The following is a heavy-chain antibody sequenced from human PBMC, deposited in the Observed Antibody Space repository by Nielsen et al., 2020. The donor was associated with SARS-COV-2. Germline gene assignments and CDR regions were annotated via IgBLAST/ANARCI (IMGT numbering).Heavy chain of an antibody. J-gene: IGHJ4*02. CDR3: AKDRRYDFWSGHFDY. Sequence: GESLKISCAASGFTFSSYAMSWVRQAPGKGLEWVSAISGSGGSTYYADSVKGRFTISRDNSKNTLYLQMNSLRAEDTAVYYCAKDRRYDFWSGHFDYWGQGTLVTVSS. D-gene: IGHD3-3*01. CDR2: ISGSGGST. CDR1: GFTFSSYA. V-gene: IGHV3-23*01.